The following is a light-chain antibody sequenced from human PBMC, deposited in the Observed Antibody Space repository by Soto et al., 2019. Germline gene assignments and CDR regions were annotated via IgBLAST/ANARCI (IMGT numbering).Light chain of an antibody. J-gene: IGKJ2*01. V-gene: IGKV1-5*01. CDR3: QQYHSYLYT. Sequence: DIQMTQSPPTLSASVGDRVTITCRASQSIRHYLAWYQQMPGKAPKLLIYGASTLQSGVPSRFSGSGSGTEFTLTISSLQHDDFATYYCQQYHSYLYTFGQGTKVDIK. CDR1: QSIRHY. CDR2: GAS.